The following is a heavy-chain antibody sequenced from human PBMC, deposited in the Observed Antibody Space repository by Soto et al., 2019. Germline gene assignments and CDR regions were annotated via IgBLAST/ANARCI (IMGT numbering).Heavy chain of an antibody. V-gene: IGHV3-66*01. CDR2: LYSGGST. D-gene: IGHD3-22*01. CDR1: GFTVSSNY. CDR3: ARDRDPSCYVLKY. J-gene: IGHJ4*02. Sequence: EVQLVESGGGLVQPGESLRLSCAASGFTVSSNYMTWVRQAPGKGLEWVSVLYSGGSTYYADSVKGRFTISRDNSKNMLYLQMNSLSAEDTAVYYCARDRDPSCYVLKYWGQGTVVTVSS.